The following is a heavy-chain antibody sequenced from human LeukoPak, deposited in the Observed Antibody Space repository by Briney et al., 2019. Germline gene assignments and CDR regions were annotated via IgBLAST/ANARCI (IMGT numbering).Heavy chain of an antibody. CDR3: ARVDRYHYYLDV. J-gene: IGHJ6*03. CDR2: IMPLFNTA. CDR1: GGTFSSYS. Sequence: SVKVSCKASGGTFSSYSITWVRQAPGQGLEWMGGIMPLFNTANHAQQFQGRVTITTDESTSTAYMELSSLRFEDTAMYYCARVDRYHYYLDVWGKGTTVTVSS. V-gene: IGHV1-69*05.